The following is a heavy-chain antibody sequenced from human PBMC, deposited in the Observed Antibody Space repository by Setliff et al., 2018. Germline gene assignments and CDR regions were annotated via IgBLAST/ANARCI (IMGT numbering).Heavy chain of an antibody. CDR3: ARDGVGQQLFVPYYYYGMDV. V-gene: IGHV3-21*01. Sequence: LRLSCAASGFTFSSYSMNWVRQAPGKGLEWVSSISSSSYIYYADSVKGRFTISRDNAKNSLYLQMNSLRAEDTAVYYCARDGVGQQLFVPYYYYGMDVWGQGTTVTVSS. CDR2: ISSSSYI. CDR1: GFTFSSYS. J-gene: IGHJ6*02. D-gene: IGHD6-13*01.